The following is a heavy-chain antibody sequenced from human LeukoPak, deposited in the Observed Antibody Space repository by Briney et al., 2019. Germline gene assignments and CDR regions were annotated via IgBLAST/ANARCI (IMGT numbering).Heavy chain of an antibody. CDR2: ITMNVQTT. V-gene: IGHV3-64D*06. CDR3: VREGLGRRTNLFS. D-gene: IGHD1-1*01. Sequence: GGSLRLFCASSGFTFTSHVVHWVRQPPGKGLQYVSGITMNVQTTYYAGSVKGRFTISRDSSKNTVYLQTNSLTAGDTAVYYCVREGLGRRTNLFSWGERNLVSVSS. J-gene: IGHJ5*02. CDR1: GFTFTSHV.